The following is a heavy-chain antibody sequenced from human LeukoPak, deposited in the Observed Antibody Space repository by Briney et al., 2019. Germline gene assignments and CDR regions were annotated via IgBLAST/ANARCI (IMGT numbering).Heavy chain of an antibody. Sequence: GGSLRLSCAASGFTVSSNDMYWVRQAPGRGLEWVSVLYSGGGTYYADSVKGRCTISRDNSKNRLYLQMNNLRAEDTAVYYCAAGSSGVFDYWGQGTLVTVSS. V-gene: IGHV3-53*01. CDR2: LYSGGGT. CDR3: AAGSSGVFDY. CDR1: GFTVSSND. D-gene: IGHD3-22*01. J-gene: IGHJ4*02.